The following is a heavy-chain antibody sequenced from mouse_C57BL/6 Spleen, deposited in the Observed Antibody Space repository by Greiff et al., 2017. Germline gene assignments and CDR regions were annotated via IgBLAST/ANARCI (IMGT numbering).Heavy chain of an antibody. D-gene: IGHD2-4*01. V-gene: IGHV10-1*01. Sequence: EVKLVESGGGLVQPKGSLKLSCAASGFSFNTYAMNWVRQAPGKGLEWVARIRSKSNNYATYYADSVKDRFTISRDDSESMLYLQMNNLKTEDTAMYYCVRHAYDYDQGDYAMDYWGQGTSVTVSS. CDR1: GFSFNTYA. CDR3: VRHAYDYDQGDYAMDY. CDR2: IRSKSNNYAT. J-gene: IGHJ4*01.